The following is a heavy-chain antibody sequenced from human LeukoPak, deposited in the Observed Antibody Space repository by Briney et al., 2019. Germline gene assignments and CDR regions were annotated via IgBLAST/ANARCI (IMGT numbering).Heavy chain of an antibody. Sequence: GGSLRLSCAGSGFTFSNTWMHWVRHAPGEGLVWVSRIDSDGSTINYADSVKGRFTISRDNARNTLYLQMNSLRVEDTALYFCATAGNYRFDYWGQGTLVTVSS. CDR1: GFTFSNTW. CDR2: IDSDGSTI. V-gene: IGHV3-74*01. J-gene: IGHJ4*02. D-gene: IGHD1-7*01. CDR3: ATAGNYRFDY.